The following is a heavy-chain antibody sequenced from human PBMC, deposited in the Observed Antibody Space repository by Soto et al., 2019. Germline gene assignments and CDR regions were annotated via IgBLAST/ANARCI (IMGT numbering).Heavy chain of an antibody. CDR1: GFTFSSYW. Sequence: EVQLVESGGGLVQPGGSLRLSCAASGFTFSSYWMSWVRQAPGKGLEWVANIKQDGSEKYYVDSVKGRFTISRDNAKNSLYLQMNSLRAEDTAVYYCAXXAXXXXSTSCYAEGDDYWGQGTLVTVSS. J-gene: IGHJ4*02. CDR3: AXXAXXXXSTSCYAEGDDY. V-gene: IGHV3-7*01. D-gene: IGHD2-2*01. CDR2: IKQDGSEK.